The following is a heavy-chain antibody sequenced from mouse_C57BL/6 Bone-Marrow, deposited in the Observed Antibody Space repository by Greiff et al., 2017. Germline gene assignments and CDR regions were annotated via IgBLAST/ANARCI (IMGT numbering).Heavy chain of an antibody. CDR2: INPNNGGT. Sequence: VQLQQSGPELVKPGASVKISCKASGYTFTDYYMNWVKQSHGKSLEWIGDINPNNGGTSYNQKFKGKATLTVDKSSSTAYMELRSLTSEDSAVYYCASQSLRRGYYYAMDYWGQGTSVTGSS. J-gene: IGHJ4*01. D-gene: IGHD6-2*01. V-gene: IGHV1-26*01. CDR1: GYTFTDYY. CDR3: ASQSLRRGYYYAMDY.